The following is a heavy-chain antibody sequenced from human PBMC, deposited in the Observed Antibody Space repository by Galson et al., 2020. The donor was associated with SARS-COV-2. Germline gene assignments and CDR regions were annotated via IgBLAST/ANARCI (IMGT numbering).Heavy chain of an antibody. CDR3: ARRRGSHYFDY. CDR1: GYSINSGYY. Sequence: LETLSLTCAVSGYSINSGYYWGWFRQPPGKGLEWIGSIYHSGNTYHNPSLKSRVTISVDTSKNHFSLKLSSVTASDTAVYYCARRRGSHYFDYWGQGTLVTVSS. CDR2: IYHSGNT. J-gene: IGHJ4*02. V-gene: IGHV4-38-2*01.